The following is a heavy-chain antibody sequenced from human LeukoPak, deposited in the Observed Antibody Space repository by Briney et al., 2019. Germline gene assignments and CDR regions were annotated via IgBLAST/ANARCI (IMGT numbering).Heavy chain of an antibody. CDR2: IYSSGGT. CDR1: GGSISNHY. Sequence: PSETLSLTCSVSGGSISNHYWSWIRRAPGKGLEWIGYIYSSGGTNYNPSLRSRTTISVDTSRNQLSLTLSSVTAPDTAVYYCARHVRATLRGCDGIFYYYYYIDVWGKGTTVAISS. V-gene: IGHV4-4*08. J-gene: IGHJ6*03. CDR3: ARHVRATLRGCDGIFYYYYYIDV. D-gene: IGHD2/OR15-2a*01.